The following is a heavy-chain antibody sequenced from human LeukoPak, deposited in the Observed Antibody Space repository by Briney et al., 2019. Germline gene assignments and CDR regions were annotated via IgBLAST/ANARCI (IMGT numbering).Heavy chain of an antibody. CDR2: ISAYNGKT. J-gene: IGHJ4*02. CDR1: GYTFTSFY. D-gene: IGHD3-9*01. V-gene: IGHV1-18*01. Sequence: ASVKVSCKASGYTFTSFYFTWVRQAPGQGLEWLGWISAYNGKTDYAQKVQGRVIITTETSTSTASMELRSLTYDDTAVYWCARAVSDWPPYIDYWGQGTLVTVSS. CDR3: ARAVSDWPPYIDY.